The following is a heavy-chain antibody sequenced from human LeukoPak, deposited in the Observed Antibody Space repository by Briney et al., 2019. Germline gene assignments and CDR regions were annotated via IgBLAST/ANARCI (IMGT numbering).Heavy chain of an antibody. CDR3: AKERGIYSGYDPLHY. Sequence: GGSLRLSCAASGFTFSTHAMSWVRQAPGKGLEWVSAFSGSGGSPFYADSVKGRFTISRDNSKNTLYLQMDSLRTEDTALYFCAKERGIYSGYDPLHYWGQGTLVTVSS. D-gene: IGHD5-12*01. CDR1: GFTFSTHA. CDR2: FSGSGGSP. V-gene: IGHV3-23*01. J-gene: IGHJ4*02.